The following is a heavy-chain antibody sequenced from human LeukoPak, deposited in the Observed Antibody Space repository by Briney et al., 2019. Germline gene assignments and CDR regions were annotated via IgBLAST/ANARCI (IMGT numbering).Heavy chain of an antibody. CDR1: GGSISSYY. J-gene: IGHJ4*02. Sequence: PSETLSLTCTVSGGSISSYYWSWIRQPPGKGLEWIGYIYYSGNTNYNPSLKSRVTISLDTSKNQFSLKLSSVTAADTAVYYCARDGIAAAIDYWGQGTLVTVSS. D-gene: IGHD6-13*01. V-gene: IGHV4-59*12. CDR3: ARDGIAAAIDY. CDR2: IYYSGNT.